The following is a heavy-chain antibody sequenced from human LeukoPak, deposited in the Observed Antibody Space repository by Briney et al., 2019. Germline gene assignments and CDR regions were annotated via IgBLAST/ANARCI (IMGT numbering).Heavy chain of an antibody. J-gene: IGHJ4*02. Sequence: VASVKVSCKASGYTFTGYYMHWVRQAPGQGLEWMGWINPNSGGTNYAQKFQGRVTMTRDTSTSTVYMELSSLRSEDTAVYYCARAGYDSSGYYSYWGQGTLVTVSS. CDR2: INPNSGGT. CDR1: GYTFTGYY. CDR3: ARAGYDSSGYYSY. V-gene: IGHV1-2*02. D-gene: IGHD3-22*01.